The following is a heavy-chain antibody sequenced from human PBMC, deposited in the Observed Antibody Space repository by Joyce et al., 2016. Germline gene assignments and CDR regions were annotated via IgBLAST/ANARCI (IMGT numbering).Heavy chain of an antibody. J-gene: IGHJ6*02. CDR3: ARSTGGSYLFGMDV. D-gene: IGHD1-26*01. V-gene: IGHV4-61*02. CDR1: GASATSGSFY. Sequence: QVQLQESGPGLVKPSQTLTLTCTVSGASATSGSFYWSWIRQPAGKGLEWIGRIYTTGRTKYKSSVKSRVTMALDTSKNQVSLKLNSVTAADTAVYYCARSTGGSYLFGMDVWGQGTTVTVSS. CDR2: IYTTGRT.